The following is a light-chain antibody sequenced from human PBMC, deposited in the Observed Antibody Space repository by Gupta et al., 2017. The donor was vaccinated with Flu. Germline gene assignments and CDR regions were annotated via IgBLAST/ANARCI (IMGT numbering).Light chain of an antibody. CDR1: SSNIGAGYD. Sequence: QSVLTQPPSVSGAPRQRVTIPCTGCSSNIGAGYDIHWYQQLPGAAPKLLIYDNSNRPSGVPDRFSGSKSGTSASLAITGLQAEDEADYYCQSYDSSLSGSWVFGGGTKLTVL. J-gene: IGLJ3*02. CDR3: QSYDSSLSGSWV. CDR2: DNS. V-gene: IGLV1-40*01.